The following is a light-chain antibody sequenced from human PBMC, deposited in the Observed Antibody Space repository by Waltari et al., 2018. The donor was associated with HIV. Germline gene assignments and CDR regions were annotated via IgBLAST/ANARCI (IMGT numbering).Light chain of an antibody. CDR1: SSNIGSNT. Sequence: QSVLTQPPSASGTPGQRVTISCSGSSSNIGSNTENWNQQLPGTAPKPLIYSNNQGPSGGPDRFSGSKSGTSSSLAISGLQSEDEADYYCAAWDDSLNGFYVCGTGTKVTVL. J-gene: IGLJ1*01. CDR3: AAWDDSLNGFYV. CDR2: SNN. V-gene: IGLV1-44*01.